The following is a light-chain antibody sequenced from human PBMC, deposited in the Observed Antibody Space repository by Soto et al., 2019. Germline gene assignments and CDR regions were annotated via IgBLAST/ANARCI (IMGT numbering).Light chain of an antibody. Sequence: QSALTQPRSVSGSPGQSVTISCTGSSSDVGGYNFVSWFQQHPGKAPTLMIYGVNKRPSGIPDRFSGSKSGNTASLTISGLQADDEADYYCCSYAGMYIGYVFGTGTKLTVL. CDR2: GVN. J-gene: IGLJ1*01. V-gene: IGLV2-11*01. CDR1: SSDVGGYNF. CDR3: CSYAGMYIGYV.